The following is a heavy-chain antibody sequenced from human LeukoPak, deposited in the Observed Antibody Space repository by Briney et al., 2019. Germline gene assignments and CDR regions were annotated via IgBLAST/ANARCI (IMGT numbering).Heavy chain of an antibody. V-gene: IGHV1-46*01. Sequence: ASVKVSCKASGYTFTSYYMHWVRQAPGQGLEWMGIINPSGGSTSYAQKFQGRVTMTRDTSTSTVYMELGSLRSEDTAVYYCARDGAHDYGDYATYYWGQGTLVTVSS. D-gene: IGHD4-17*01. J-gene: IGHJ4*02. CDR1: GYTFTSYY. CDR2: INPSGGST. CDR3: ARDGAHDYGDYATYY.